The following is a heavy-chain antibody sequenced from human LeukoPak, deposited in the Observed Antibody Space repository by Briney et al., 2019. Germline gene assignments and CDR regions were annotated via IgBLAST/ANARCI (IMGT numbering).Heavy chain of an antibody. CDR2: IYTSGST. CDR3: ARTDCGGDCYSSRGWFDP. J-gene: IGHJ5*02. Sequence: SETLSLTCTVSGYSISSGYYWGWIRQPPGKGLEWIGRIYTSGSTNYNPSLKSRVTMSVDTSKNQFSLKLSSVTAADTAVYYCARTDCGGDCYSSRGWFDPWGQGTLVTVSS. V-gene: IGHV4-38-2*02. D-gene: IGHD2-21*02. CDR1: GYSISSGYY.